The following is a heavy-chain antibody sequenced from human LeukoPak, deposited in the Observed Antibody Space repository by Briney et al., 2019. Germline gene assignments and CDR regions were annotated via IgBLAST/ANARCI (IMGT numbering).Heavy chain of an antibody. V-gene: IGHV3-66*04. J-gene: IGHJ6*02. Sequence: PGGSLRLSCAASGFTVSSNYMSWVRQAPGKGLEWVSVIYSGGSTYYADSVKGRFTISRDNSKNTLYLQMNSLRAEDTAVYYCARHDYGGYYYYGMDVWGQGTTVTVSS. CDR2: IYSGGST. CDR1: GFTVSSNY. CDR3: ARHDYGGYYYYGMDV. D-gene: IGHD4-17*01.